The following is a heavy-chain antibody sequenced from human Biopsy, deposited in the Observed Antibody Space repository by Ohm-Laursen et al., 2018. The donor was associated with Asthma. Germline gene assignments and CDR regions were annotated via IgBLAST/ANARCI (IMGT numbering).Heavy chain of an antibody. CDR1: GYTFNSAG. CDR3: ARAVDYSHYYGIDV. CDR2: ISVYNGNT. Sequence: ASVKVSCKTYGYTFNSAGITWVRQAPGQGLEWMGWISVYNGNTKVAQKLQDRVTMITDTSTSTAYMELRSLRSDDTAVYFCARAVDYSHYYGIDVWGQGTTVAVS. J-gene: IGHJ6*02. D-gene: IGHD3-10*01. V-gene: IGHV1-18*01.